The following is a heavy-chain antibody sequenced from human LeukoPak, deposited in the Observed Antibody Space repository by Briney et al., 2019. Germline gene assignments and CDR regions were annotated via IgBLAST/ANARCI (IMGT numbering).Heavy chain of an antibody. Sequence: GVSLRLSCAASGFIFSSFSMNWVRQAPGKGLEWVSYISSTGITTYYADSVKGRFTVSRDNAKDSLYLQLNSLRDEDTAVYYCARDLISGDYTFDYWGQGALVTVSS. D-gene: IGHD4-11*01. CDR1: GFIFSSFS. J-gene: IGHJ4*02. CDR2: ISSTGITT. CDR3: ARDLISGDYTFDY. V-gene: IGHV3-48*02.